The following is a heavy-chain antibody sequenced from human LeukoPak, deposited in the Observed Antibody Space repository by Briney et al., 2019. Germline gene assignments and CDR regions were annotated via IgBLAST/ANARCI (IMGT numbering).Heavy chain of an antibody. CDR2: IIPILGTA. Sequence: GASVKVSCKASGGTFTSYTTNWVRQAPGQGLEWMGGIIPILGTANYAQRFQGRVTITADESTSTAYMELTSLRSEGTAVYYCARTRGADGEDYWGQGTLVTVSS. J-gene: IGHJ4*02. CDR1: GGTFTSYT. CDR3: ARTRGADGEDY. V-gene: IGHV1-69*01. D-gene: IGHD1-26*01.